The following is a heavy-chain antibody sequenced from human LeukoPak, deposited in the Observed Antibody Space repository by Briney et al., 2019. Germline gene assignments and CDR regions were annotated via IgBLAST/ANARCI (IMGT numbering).Heavy chain of an antibody. J-gene: IGHJ5*02. CDR3: ARDRLGYCSGGSCYAGGWFDP. Sequence: SETLSLTCTVSGGSVSSGSYYWSWIRQPPGKGLEWIGYIYYSGSTNYNPSLKSRVTISVDTSKNQFSLKLRPVTAADTAVYYCARDRLGYCSGGSCYAGGWFDPWGQGTLVTVSS. CDR1: GGSVSSGSYY. CDR2: IYYSGST. V-gene: IGHV4-61*01. D-gene: IGHD2-15*01.